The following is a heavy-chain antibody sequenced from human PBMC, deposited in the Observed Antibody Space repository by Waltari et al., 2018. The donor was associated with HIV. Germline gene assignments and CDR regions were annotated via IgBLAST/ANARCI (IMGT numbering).Heavy chain of an antibody. V-gene: IGHV3-21*01. CDR1: GFTFGSYS. J-gene: IGHJ4*02. CDR2: ISSSSSYI. D-gene: IGHD6-6*01. Sequence: EVQLVESGGGLVKPGGSLRLSCAASGFTFGSYSMNWVRQAPGKGLEWVSSISSSSSYIYYADSVKGRFTISRDNAKNSLYLQMNSLRAEDTAVYYCARDSAARPDYWGQGTLVTVSS. CDR3: ARDSAARPDY.